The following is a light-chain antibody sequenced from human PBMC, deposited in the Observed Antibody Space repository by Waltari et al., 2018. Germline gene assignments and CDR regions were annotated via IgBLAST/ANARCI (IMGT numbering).Light chain of an antibody. CDR1: QSVSSY. CDR2: DAS. J-gene: IGKJ5*01. CDR3: QQRSNWPP. V-gene: IGKV3-11*01. Sequence: EIVLTQSPPTLSLSPGERATLACRASQSVSSYLAWYQQKPGQAPRLLIYDASNRATGIPARFSGSGSGTDFTLTISSLEPEDFAVYYCQQRSNWPPFGQGTRLEIK.